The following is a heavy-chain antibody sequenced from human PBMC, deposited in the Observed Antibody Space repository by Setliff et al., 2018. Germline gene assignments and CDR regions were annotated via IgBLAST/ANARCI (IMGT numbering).Heavy chain of an antibody. D-gene: IGHD5-12*01. CDR3: ARGRDGYNSNAFEI. CDR1: GYTFTNYG. CDR2: IIPVIDTT. V-gene: IGHV1-69*11. Sequence: ASVKVSCKTSGYTFTNYGITWVRQAPGQGLEWMGRIIPVIDTTDYAENFQGRVTITADESTKTVYMELRSLRYEDTAIYYCARGRDGYNSNAFEIWGQGTMVTVSS. J-gene: IGHJ3*02.